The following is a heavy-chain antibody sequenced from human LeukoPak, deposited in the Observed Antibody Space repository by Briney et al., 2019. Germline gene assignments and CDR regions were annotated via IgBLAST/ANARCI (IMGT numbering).Heavy chain of an antibody. CDR1: GYTFTGYY. D-gene: IGHD3-3*01. Sequence: ASVKVSCKASGYTFTGYYIHWVRQAPGQGLEWMGWINPNSGGTNYAQKFQGRVTMTRDTSISTAYMELSRLRSDDTAVYYCARSEVLRFLDRAHASDYWGQGTLVTVSS. V-gene: IGHV1-2*02. CDR3: ARSEVLRFLDRAHASDY. J-gene: IGHJ4*02. CDR2: INPNSGGT.